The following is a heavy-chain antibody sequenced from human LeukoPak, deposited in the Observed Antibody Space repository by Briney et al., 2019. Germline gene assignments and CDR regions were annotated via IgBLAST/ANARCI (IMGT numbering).Heavy chain of an antibody. CDR1: GFTFSSYA. D-gene: IGHD6-13*01. CDR2: ISYDGSNK. J-gene: IGHJ5*02. V-gene: IGHV3-30*04. CDR3: ARDLRKYNSNWENWFDP. Sequence: GGSLRLSCAASGFTFSSYAMHWVRQAPGKGLEWVAVISYDGSNKYYADSVKGRFTISRDNSKNTLFLQMNSLRAEDTAVYYCARDLRKYNSNWENWFDPWGQGTLVTVSS.